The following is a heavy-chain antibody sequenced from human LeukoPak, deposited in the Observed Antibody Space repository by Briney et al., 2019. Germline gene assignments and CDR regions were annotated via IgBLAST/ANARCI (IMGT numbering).Heavy chain of an antibody. CDR3: AKLGIVVVVAATTWFDP. Sequence: GGSLRLSCAASGFTFSSYAMGWVRQAPGKGLEWVSAISGSGGSTYYADSVKGRFTISRDNSKNTLYLQMNSLRAEDTAVYYCAKLGIVVVVAATTWFDPWGQGTLVTVFS. V-gene: IGHV3-23*01. CDR2: ISGSGGST. CDR1: GFTFSSYA. D-gene: IGHD2-15*01. J-gene: IGHJ5*02.